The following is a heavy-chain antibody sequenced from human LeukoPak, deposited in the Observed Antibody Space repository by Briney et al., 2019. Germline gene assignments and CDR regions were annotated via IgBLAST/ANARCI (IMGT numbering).Heavy chain of an antibody. J-gene: IGHJ4*02. D-gene: IGHD6-19*01. CDR2: ISGSGGST. Sequence: GGSLRLSCAASGFTCDDYAVHWVRQAPGKGLEWVSAISGSGGSTYYADSVKGRFTISRDNSKNTLYLQMNSLRAEDTAVYYCAKESEQWLEVQFDYWGQGTLVTVYS. CDR1: GFTCDDYA. CDR3: AKESEQWLEVQFDY. V-gene: IGHV3-23*01.